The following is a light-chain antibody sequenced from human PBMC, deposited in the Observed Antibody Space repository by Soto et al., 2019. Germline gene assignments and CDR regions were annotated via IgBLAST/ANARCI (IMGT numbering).Light chain of an antibody. V-gene: IGKV1-39*01. J-gene: IGKJ1*01. CDR1: QTISTF. CDR3: QQSYSSPPWT. CDR2: RAS. Sequence: DIQMTQSPSSLSASVGDRVTISCRASQTISTFLNWYQQKPGTAPRLLIYRASSVNSGVPPRFSGSGSERDFTLTISSLRPEDIATYFCQQSYSSPPWTFGQGTKVDIK.